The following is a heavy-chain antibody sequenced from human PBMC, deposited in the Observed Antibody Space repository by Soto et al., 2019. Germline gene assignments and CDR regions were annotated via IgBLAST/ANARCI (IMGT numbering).Heavy chain of an antibody. V-gene: IGHV4-59*01. D-gene: IGHD2-15*01. CDR3: ARVVGKKSFDP. Sequence: SETLSLTCTVSGGSISGYYWSWIRQPPGKGLEWIGYIYYTGSTYYNPSLKSRVTISLDTSRNQFSLKLTSVTAADTAVYYCARVVGKKSFDPWGQGTLVTVSS. CDR2: IYYTGST. J-gene: IGHJ5*02. CDR1: GGSISGYY.